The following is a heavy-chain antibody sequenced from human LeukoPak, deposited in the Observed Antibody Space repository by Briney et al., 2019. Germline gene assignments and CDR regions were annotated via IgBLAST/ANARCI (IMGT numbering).Heavy chain of an antibody. CDR1: GGSISSYY. J-gene: IGHJ4*02. D-gene: IGHD1-26*01. CDR3: ARGVVGATEFGY. V-gene: IGHV4-59*01. Sequence: ASETLSLTCTVSGGSISSYYWSWIRQPPGKGLEWIGYIYYSGSTNYNPSLKSRVTISVDTSKNQFSLKLSSVTAADTAVYYCARGVVGATEFGYWGQGTLVTVS. CDR2: IYYSGST.